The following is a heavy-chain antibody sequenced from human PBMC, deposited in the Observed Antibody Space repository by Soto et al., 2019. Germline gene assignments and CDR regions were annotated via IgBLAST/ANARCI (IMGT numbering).Heavy chain of an antibody. D-gene: IGHD3-22*01. CDR1: GFTFSSYA. J-gene: IGHJ4*02. V-gene: IGHV3-23*01. CDR3: AIDVTYYYDSSGYDFDY. CDR2: ITGSGGST. Sequence: GGSLRLSCATSGFTFSSYAMSWVRQTPGKGLEWISAITGSGGSTYYADSVKGRFTISRDNSKNTLYLQMNSLRAEDTAVYYCAIDVTYYYDSSGYDFDYWGQGTLVTVSS.